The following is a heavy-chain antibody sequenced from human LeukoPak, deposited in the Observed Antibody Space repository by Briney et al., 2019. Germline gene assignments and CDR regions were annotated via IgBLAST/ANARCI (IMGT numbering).Heavy chain of an antibody. Sequence: PSETLSLTCTVSGGSMNNRDYYWSWIRQPPGKGLEWIGYICYSGSTYYNPSLKSRVTISVDTSKNQFSLKLSSVTAADTAVYYCARGGDGVYSGSYPVDYWGQGTLVTVSS. CDR2: ICYSGST. CDR3: ARGGDGVYSGSYPVDY. V-gene: IGHV4-30-4*02. J-gene: IGHJ4*02. CDR1: GGSMNNRDYY. D-gene: IGHD1-26*01.